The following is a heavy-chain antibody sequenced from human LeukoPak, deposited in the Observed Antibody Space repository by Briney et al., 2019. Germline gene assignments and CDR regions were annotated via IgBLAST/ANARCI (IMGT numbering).Heavy chain of an antibody. CDR2: ISAGGATT. Sequence: GGSLRLSCGASGFTFSTYAMNWVRQAPGKGLEWVSAISAGGATTYYADSVKGRFTISRDNSKNTVYLQMNSLRAEDTAVYYCAKTYYDTTYFDYWGQGTLVTVSS. V-gene: IGHV3-23*01. J-gene: IGHJ4*02. CDR1: GFTFSTYA. CDR3: AKTYYDTTYFDY. D-gene: IGHD3-22*01.